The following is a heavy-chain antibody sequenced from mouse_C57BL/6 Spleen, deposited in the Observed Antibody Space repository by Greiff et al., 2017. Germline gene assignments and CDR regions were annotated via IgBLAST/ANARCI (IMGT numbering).Heavy chain of an antibody. CDR3: ARDRSYDMDY. V-gene: IGHV1-76*01. Sequence: QVQLQQSGAELVRPGASVKLSCKASGYTFTDYYINWVKQRPGQGLEWIARIYPGSGNTYYNEKFKGKATLTAEKSSSTAYMQLSSLTSEDSAVYFCARDRSYDMDYWGQGTSVTVSS. J-gene: IGHJ4*01. CDR2: IYPGSGNT. D-gene: IGHD2-14*01. CDR1: GYTFTDYY.